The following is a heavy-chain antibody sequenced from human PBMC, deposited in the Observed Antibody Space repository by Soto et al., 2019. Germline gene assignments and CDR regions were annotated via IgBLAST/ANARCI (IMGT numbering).Heavy chain of an antibody. J-gene: IGHJ6*02. V-gene: IGHV5-51*01. CDR3: ARQNSLEDPATSRWDYYYYYGMDV. Sequence: PGESLKISCKGSGYSFTSYWIGWVRQMPGKGLEWMGIIYPGDSDTRYSPSFQGQVTISAGKSISTAYLQWSSLKASDTAMYYCARQNSLEDPATSRWDYYYYYGMDVWGQGTTVTVSS. CDR1: GYSFTSYW. D-gene: IGHD1-26*01. CDR2: IYPGDSDT.